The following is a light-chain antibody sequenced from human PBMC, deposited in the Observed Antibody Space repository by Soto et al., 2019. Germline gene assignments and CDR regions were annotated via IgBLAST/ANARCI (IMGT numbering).Light chain of an antibody. J-gene: IGKJ1*01. CDR3: QQYYTTPPA. V-gene: IGKV4-1*01. CDR1: QSVLFSSSNKNY. Sequence: DIVMTQSPDSLTVSLGERATINCKSSQSVLFSSSNKNYLAWYQQKPRQPPKLLIYWASTRESGVPDRFSGRGSGTDFTLTISRLQTEDVAVYYCQQYYTTPPAFGQGTKVEIK. CDR2: WAS.